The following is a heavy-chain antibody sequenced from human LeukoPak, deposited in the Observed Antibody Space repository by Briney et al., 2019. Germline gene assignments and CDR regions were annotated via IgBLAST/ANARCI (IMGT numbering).Heavy chain of an antibody. CDR1: GGTFSSYA. CDR3: ASEPRYCSGGSCYSSPRYYYGMDV. J-gene: IGHJ6*02. D-gene: IGHD2-15*01. V-gene: IGHV1-69*13. Sequence: SVKVSCKASGGTFSSYAISWVRQAPGQGLEWMGGIIPIFGTANYAQKFQGRVTITADESTSTAYMELSSLRSEDTAVYYCASEPRYCSGGSCYSSPRYYYGMDVWGQGTTVTVSS. CDR2: IIPIFGTA.